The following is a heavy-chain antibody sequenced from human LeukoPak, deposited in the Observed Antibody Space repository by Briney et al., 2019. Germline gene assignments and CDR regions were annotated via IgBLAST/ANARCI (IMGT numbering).Heavy chain of an antibody. D-gene: IGHD6-19*01. CDR3: AKEVAVAGTFVGNYFDY. V-gene: IGHV3-74*01. CDR1: GSTFSTSW. Sequence: GGSLRLSCAASGSTFSTSWMHWVRQAPGKGLVWVSRINFDGSMIRYADSVKGRFTISRDNSKNTLYLQMNSLRAEDTAVYYCAKEVAVAGTFVGNYFDYWGQGTLVTVSS. CDR2: INFDGSMI. J-gene: IGHJ4*02.